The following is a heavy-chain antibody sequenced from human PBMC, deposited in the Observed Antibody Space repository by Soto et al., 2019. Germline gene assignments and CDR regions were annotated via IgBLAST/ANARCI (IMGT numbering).Heavy chain of an antibody. Sequence: KMSCKASGESFNTCDINCPQQAPWHGLEWMGCINPNSGNIGYGQRFQGRVNMTRDTTISLVNMEVSSLKSDDTAVYYCARSQAWWRYYHLDYSAQGTLVAVPS. V-gene: IGHV1-8*01. CDR1: GESFNTCD. CDR3: ARSQAWWRYYHLDY. CDR2: INPNSGNI. D-gene: IGHD3-10*01. J-gene: IGHJ4*02.